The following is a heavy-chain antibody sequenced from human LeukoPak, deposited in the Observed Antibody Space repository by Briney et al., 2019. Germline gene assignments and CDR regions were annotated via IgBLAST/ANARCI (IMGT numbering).Heavy chain of an antibody. V-gene: IGHV1-69*04. CDR2: IIPILGIA. D-gene: IGHD3-22*01. CDR3: ASSDDSSGYYFDY. J-gene: IGHJ4*02. Sequence: SVKVSCKASGGTFSSYAISWVRQAPGQGLEWMGRIIPILGIANYAQKFQGRVTITADKSTSTAYMELSSLRSEDTAVYYCASSDDSSGYYFDYWGQGTLVTASS. CDR1: GGTFSSYA.